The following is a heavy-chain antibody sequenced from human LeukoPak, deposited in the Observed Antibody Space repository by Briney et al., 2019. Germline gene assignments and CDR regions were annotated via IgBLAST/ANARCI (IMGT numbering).Heavy chain of an antibody. J-gene: IGHJ4*02. Sequence: PGGSLRLSCAASGFTVSSKYMSWVRQAPGKGLEWVSVIHSSGSTYYADSVKGRFTISRDNSKNTLYLQMSSLRAEDTAVFYCATTVAIAGWEGFFDYWAREPWSPSPQ. V-gene: IGHV3-53*01. CDR1: GFTVSSKY. D-gene: IGHD1-26*01. CDR2: IHSSGST. CDR3: ATTVAIAGWEGFFDY.